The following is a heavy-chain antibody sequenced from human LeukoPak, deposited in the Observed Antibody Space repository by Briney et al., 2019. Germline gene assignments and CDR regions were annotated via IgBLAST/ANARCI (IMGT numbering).Heavy chain of an antibody. Sequence: GALRLSCAVSGFTFSSYGMHWVRQAPGKGLEWVAVISYDGSNKYYAGSVKGRFTISRDNSKDTLYLQMNSLRAEDTAVYYCAKEKQGGDYFDYWGQGTLVTVSS. CDR2: ISYDGSNK. D-gene: IGHD1-26*01. J-gene: IGHJ4*02. CDR1: GFTFSSYG. V-gene: IGHV3-30*18. CDR3: AKEKQGGDYFDY.